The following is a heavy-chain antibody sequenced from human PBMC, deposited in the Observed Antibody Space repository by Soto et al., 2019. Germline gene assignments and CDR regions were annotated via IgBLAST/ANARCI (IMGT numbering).Heavy chain of an antibody. CDR2: ISGSGGST. Sequence: PGGSLRLSCAASGFTFSSYAMSWVRQAPGKGLEWVSAISGSGGSTYYADSVKGRFTISRDNSKNTLYLQMNSLRAEDTAVYYCAKDPASGWYGGFVSIGYYYMDVWGKGTTVTVSS. D-gene: IGHD6-13*01. CDR1: GFTFSSYA. CDR3: AKDPASGWYGGFVSIGYYYMDV. V-gene: IGHV3-23*01. J-gene: IGHJ6*03.